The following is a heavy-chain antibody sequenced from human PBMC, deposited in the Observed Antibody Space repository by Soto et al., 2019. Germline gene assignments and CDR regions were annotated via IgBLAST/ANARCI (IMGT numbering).Heavy chain of an antibody. J-gene: IGHJ5*02. CDR1: GGTFSRSG. CDR3: ARARRTRGYNWFDP. D-gene: IGHD2-2*01. V-gene: IGHV1-69*01. Sequence: QVQLVQSGAELKKPGSSVKVSCKASGGTFSRSGISWVRQAPGQGLEWMGGIIPLFGTTNYARKVKGRVTITADESTRTAYMDLTSRRFEDTPFYYCARARRTRGYNWFDPRGQGTLVIVSS. CDR2: IIPLFGTT.